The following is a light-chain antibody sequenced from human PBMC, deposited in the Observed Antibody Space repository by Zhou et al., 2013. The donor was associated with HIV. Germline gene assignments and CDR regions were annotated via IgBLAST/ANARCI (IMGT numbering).Light chain of an antibody. J-gene: IGKJ5*01. CDR2: GAS. Sequence: EIVLTQSPGILSLSPGERATLSCRASQSVANIYLAWYQQKPGLAPRLLMFGASSRATGVPDRFSGGGSGTDFTLTISRVEPEDFAVYSCQQYGSSPITFGQGTRLEI. CDR1: QSVANIY. CDR3: QQYGSSPIT. V-gene: IGKV3-20*01.